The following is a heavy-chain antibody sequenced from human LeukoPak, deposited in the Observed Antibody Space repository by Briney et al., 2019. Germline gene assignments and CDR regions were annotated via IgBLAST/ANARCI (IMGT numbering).Heavy chain of an antibody. CDR2: IYSGGR. D-gene: IGHD2/OR15-2a*01. CDR3: ARAYTL. J-gene: IGHJ4*01. V-gene: IGHV3-53*01. Sequence: PGGSLRLSCAASGFTVSSNYMSWVRQAPGKGLEWVSVIYSGGRVKGRFTISRDNSKNTLYLQMNSLRAEDTAVYYCARAYTLWGQGTLVTVSS. CDR1: GFTVSSNY.